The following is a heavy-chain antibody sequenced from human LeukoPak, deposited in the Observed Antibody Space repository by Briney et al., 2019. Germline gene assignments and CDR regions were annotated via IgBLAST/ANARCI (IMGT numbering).Heavy chain of an antibody. CDR1: GFTFSSFW. D-gene: IGHD3-10*01. CDR2: INQDETEG. Sequence: GGSLRLSCAASGFTFSSFWMSWVRQAPGKGLEWVANINQDETEGFYVDSVKGRFTISRDNAKNSLYLQMNSLRAEDTAVYYCARDGSGSGSYYKTGDAFDIWGQGTMVTVSS. J-gene: IGHJ3*02. V-gene: IGHV3-7*01. CDR3: ARDGSGSGSYYKTGDAFDI.